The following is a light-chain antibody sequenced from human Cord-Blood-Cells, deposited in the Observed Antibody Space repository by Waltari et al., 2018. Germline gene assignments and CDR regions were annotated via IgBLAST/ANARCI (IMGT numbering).Light chain of an antibody. CDR2: EVS. J-gene: IGLJ1*01. V-gene: IGLV2-14*01. CDR1: SSDVGGYNY. CDR3: SSYTSSSTLDV. Sequence: QSALTQPASVSGSPGQSITISCTGTSSDVGGYNYVSWYQQHPGKAPQLMIYEVSNRHSGVSNRFSGSKSGNTASLTISGLQAEDEADYYCSSYTSSSTLDVFGTGTKVTVL.